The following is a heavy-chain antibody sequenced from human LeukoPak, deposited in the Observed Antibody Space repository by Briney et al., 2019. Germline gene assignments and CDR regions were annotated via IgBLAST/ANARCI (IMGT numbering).Heavy chain of an antibody. V-gene: IGHV1-18*01. CDR1: GYTFNSYG. J-gene: IGHJ4*02. D-gene: IGHD6-19*01. CDR3: ARVVAGPNYFDY. CDR2: ISAYKGNT. Sequence: ASVKVSCKASGYTFNSYGISWVRQAPGQGREWMGLISAYKGNTKYAQKLQGRVTMTTDTSTSTASMALRSLRSDDTAVYYCARVVAGPNYFDYWGQGTLVTVSS.